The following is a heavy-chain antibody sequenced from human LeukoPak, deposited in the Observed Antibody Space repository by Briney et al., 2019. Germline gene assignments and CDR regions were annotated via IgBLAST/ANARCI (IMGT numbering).Heavy chain of an antibody. Sequence: GGSLRLSCAASGFTFSSYAMHLVRQAPGKGLEGVAVISFDGNEFSADSVKGRFSVSRDIAKNTLHLQMDSLRTGDTAVYYCARDNQALPRYVFDYWGQGTLVTVSS. J-gene: IGHJ4*02. CDR3: ARDNQALPRYVFDY. V-gene: IGHV3-30*04. CDR1: GFTFSSYA. CDR2: ISFDGNE. D-gene: IGHD1-26*01.